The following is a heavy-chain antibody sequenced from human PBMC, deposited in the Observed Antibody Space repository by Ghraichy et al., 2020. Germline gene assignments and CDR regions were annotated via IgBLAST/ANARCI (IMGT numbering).Heavy chain of an antibody. D-gene: IGHD3-22*01. Sequence: GGSLRLSCAASGFTFSSYWMSLVRQAPGKGLEWVANIKQDGSEKYYVDSVKGRFTISRDNAKNSLYLQMNSLRAEDTAVYYCVIVPGSSSGYYYVPLDRDAFDIWGQGTMVTVSS. CDR2: IKQDGSEK. J-gene: IGHJ3*02. V-gene: IGHV3-7*01. CDR1: GFTFSSYW. CDR3: VIVPGSSSGYYYVPLDRDAFDI.